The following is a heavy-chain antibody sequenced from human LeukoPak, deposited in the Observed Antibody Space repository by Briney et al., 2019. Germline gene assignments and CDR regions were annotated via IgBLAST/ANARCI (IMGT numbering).Heavy chain of an antibody. V-gene: IGHV3-23*01. CDR1: GFTFSSYA. CDR2: ISGSGGST. D-gene: IGHD3-22*01. J-gene: IGHJ3*02. Sequence: SGGSLRLSCAASGFTFSSYAMSWVRQAPGKGLEWVSAISGSGGSTYYADSVKGRFTISRDNSKNTLYLQMNSLRAEDTAVYYCAKARDSSGYYHDAFDIWGQGTMVTVSS. CDR3: AKARDSSGYYHDAFDI.